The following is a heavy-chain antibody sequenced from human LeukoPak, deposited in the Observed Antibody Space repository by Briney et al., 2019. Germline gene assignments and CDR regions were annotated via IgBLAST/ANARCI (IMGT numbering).Heavy chain of an antibody. J-gene: IGHJ4*02. CDR2: ISDSGSKT. CDR1: EFTFSSYA. V-gene: IGHV3-23*01. Sequence: TGGSLRLSCAASEFTFSSYAMTWVRQAPGKGLEWVSAISDSGSKTHYADSVKGRFTISRDNSKNTVYLQMNSLRAEDTALYYCAKDWSCDYWGQGTLVTVSS. D-gene: IGHD1-26*01. CDR3: AKDWSCDY.